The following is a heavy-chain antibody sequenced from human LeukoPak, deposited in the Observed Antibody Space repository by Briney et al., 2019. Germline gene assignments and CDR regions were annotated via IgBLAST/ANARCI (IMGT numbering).Heavy chain of an antibody. CDR1: GGSITGYY. D-gene: IGHD2-2*02. V-gene: IGHV4-59*08. J-gene: IGHJ4*02. CDR3: ARRRPYMYFFDY. CDR2: INYSGSA. Sequence: PSETLSLTCTVSGGSITGYYWSWIRQSPGEGLEWLGYINYSGSANYNPSLKSRVTISVTTSRNQFSLKLTSVTAADTAVYYCARRRPYMYFFDYWGQGTLVTVPS.